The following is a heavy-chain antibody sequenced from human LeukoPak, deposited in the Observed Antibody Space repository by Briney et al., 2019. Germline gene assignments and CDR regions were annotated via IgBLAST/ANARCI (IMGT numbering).Heavy chain of an antibody. J-gene: IGHJ2*01. CDR3: ARGGASWRYFDL. D-gene: IGHD2-2*01. Sequence: SETLSLTCTVSGGSIYSYYWMWLPQPPGMGREWIGYILYSGSTNYSPSLKRRVTISVDTSKTQFSMKLSSVTDADTAVYSCARGGASWRYFDLWGRGTLVTVSS. CDR2: ILYSGST. CDR1: GGSIYSYY. V-gene: IGHV4-59*01.